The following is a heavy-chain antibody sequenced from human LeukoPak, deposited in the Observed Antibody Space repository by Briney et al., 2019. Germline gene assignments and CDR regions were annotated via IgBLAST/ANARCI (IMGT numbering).Heavy chain of an antibody. V-gene: IGHV4-39*07. D-gene: IGHD4-11*01. J-gene: IGHJ6*03. CDR1: GGSISSSSYY. Sequence: SETLSLTCTVSGGSISSSSYYWGWIRQPPGKGLEWIGSIYYSGSTYYNPSLKSRVTISVDTSKNQFSLKLSSVTAADTAVYYCARSNSNYGYYYYYMDVWGKGTTVTVSS. CDR2: IYYSGST. CDR3: ARSNSNYGYYYYYMDV.